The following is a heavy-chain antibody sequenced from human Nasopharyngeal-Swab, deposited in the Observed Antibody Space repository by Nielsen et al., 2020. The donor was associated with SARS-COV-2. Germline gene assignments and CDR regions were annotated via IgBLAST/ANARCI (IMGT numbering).Heavy chain of an antibody. Sequence: GESLKISCAASGFTFSSYWMSWVRQAPGKGREWVANIKQDGSEKYYVDSVKGRFTISRDNAKNSLYLQMNSLRAEDTAVYYCARGDIVVVPAAILYYYYYMDVWGKGTTVTVSS. CDR1: GFTFSSYW. CDR2: IKQDGSEK. CDR3: ARGDIVVVPAAILYYYYYMDV. J-gene: IGHJ6*03. V-gene: IGHV3-7*01. D-gene: IGHD2-2*02.